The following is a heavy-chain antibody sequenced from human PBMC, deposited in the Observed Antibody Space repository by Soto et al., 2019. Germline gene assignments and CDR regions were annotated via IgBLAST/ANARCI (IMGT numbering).Heavy chain of an antibody. CDR3: ARDLYYYGSGSYPPLNY. CDR2: IKQDGSEK. D-gene: IGHD3-10*01. CDR1: GFTFSSYW. J-gene: IGHJ4*02. V-gene: IGHV3-7*03. Sequence: EVQLVESGGGLVQPGGSLRLSCAASGFTFSSYWMSWVRQAPGKGLEWVANIKQDGSEKYYVDSVKGRFTISRDNAKNSLYLQMISLRAEDTAVYYCARDLYYYGSGSYPPLNYWGQGTLVTVSS.